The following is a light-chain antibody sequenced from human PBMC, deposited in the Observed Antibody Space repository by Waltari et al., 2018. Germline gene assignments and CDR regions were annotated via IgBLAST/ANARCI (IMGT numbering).Light chain of an antibody. CDR1: QSVGRA. CDR3: QMYVRLPVT. J-gene: IGKJ1*01. Sequence: EIVLTQSPGTLALSPGERATLSCRASQSVGRALAWYQQKPGQAPRLLSYGAASRATGISDKFSGSGSGTDFSLTISRVEPEDFAVYFCQMYVRLPVTFGQGTKVEVK. V-gene: IGKV3-20*01. CDR2: GAA.